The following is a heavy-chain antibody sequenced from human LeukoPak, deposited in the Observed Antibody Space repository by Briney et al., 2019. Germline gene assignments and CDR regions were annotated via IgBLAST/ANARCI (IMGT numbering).Heavy chain of an antibody. D-gene: IGHD3-22*01. CDR3: VRRKNYVSSGYYGY. CDR2: INHSGST. CDR1: GGSFSGYY. Sequence: SETLSLTCAVYGGSFSGYYWSWIRQPPGKGLEWIGEINHSGSTNYNPSLKSRVTISVDTSKNQFSLKLSSVTAADTAVYYCVRRKNYVSSGYYGYWGQGTLVTVSS. J-gene: IGHJ4*02. V-gene: IGHV4-34*01.